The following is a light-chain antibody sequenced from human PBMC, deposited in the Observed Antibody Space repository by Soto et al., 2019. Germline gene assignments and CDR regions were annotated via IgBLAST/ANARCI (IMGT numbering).Light chain of an antibody. J-gene: IGLJ3*02. V-gene: IGLV1-47*02. Sequence: QLVLTQPPSASGTPGQRVTISCSGSSSNIGRDYVYWFQQLPGTAPKLLIYTNNQRPSGVPDRFSGSKSGTSASLAISGLRSEDEADYCCAVWDDSLSAWVFGGGTKLTVL. CDR2: TNN. CDR3: AVWDDSLSAWV. CDR1: SSNIGRDY.